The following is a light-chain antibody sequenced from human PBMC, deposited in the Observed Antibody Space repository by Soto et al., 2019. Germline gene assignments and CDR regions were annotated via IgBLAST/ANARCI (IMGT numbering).Light chain of an antibody. V-gene: IGKV3-15*01. CDR2: GAS. CDR1: QSVSSH. J-gene: IGKJ2*01. Sequence: EIVMTQSPATLSVSPGERATLYCRASQSVSSHLGWYQHKPGQAPRLLIYGASTRATGIPARFSGSGSGTDFTLTISGLQSEDFAVYYCQQYNDWPPGYTFGQGTKVDIK. CDR3: QQYNDWPPGYT.